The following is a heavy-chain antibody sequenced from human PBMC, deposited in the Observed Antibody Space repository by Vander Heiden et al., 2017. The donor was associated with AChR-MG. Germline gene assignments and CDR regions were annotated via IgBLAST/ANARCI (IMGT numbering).Heavy chain of an antibody. V-gene: IGHV1-46*03. Sequence: QVQLVQSGAEVKKPGASVKVSCKASGYTCTSYYMHGLGQAPGQGLDWMGIINPSGGSTSYAQKFQGRVTMTRDTSTSTVYMELSSLRSEDTAVYYGASASLGYFDYWGQGTLVTVSS. CDR1: GYTCTSYY. J-gene: IGHJ4*02. CDR2: INPSGGST. D-gene: IGHD7-27*01. CDR3: ASASLGYFDY.